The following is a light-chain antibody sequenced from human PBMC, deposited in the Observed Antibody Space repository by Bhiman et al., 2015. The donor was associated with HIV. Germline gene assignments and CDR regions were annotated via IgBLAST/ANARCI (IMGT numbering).Light chain of an antibody. CDR3: SSYTSSSLXV. CDR2: DVS. Sequence: QSALTQPASVSGSPGQSITISCTGTSSDVGGYTYVSWYQQHPGKAPKLMIYDVSKRPSGVSNRFSGSKSGNTASLTISGLQAEDEADYYCSSYTSSSLXVFGTGTKVTVL. CDR1: SSDVGGYTY. J-gene: IGLJ1*01. V-gene: IGLV2-14*03.